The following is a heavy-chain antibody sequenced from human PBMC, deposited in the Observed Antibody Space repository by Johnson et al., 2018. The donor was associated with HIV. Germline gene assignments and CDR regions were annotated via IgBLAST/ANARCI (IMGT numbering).Heavy chain of an antibody. D-gene: IGHD4-17*01. J-gene: IGHJ3*02. CDR2: IYSGGST. CDR3: ARDGDTVTTHGAFDI. V-gene: IGHV3-66*01. Sequence: VQLVESGGGLVQPGGSLRLSCAASGFTVSSNYMSWVRQAPGKGLEWVSVIYSGGSTYYADSVKGRFTISRDNSKNTLYLQMNSLRAEDTAVYYCARDGDTVTTHGAFDIWGQGTMVTVSS. CDR1: GFTVSSNY.